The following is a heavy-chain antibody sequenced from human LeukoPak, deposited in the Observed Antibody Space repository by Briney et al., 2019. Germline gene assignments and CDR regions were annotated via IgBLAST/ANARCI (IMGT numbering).Heavy chain of an antibody. CDR2: ISANNGNT. D-gene: IGHD2-2*01. V-gene: IGHV1-18*01. CDR3: ARVGVVVPSAWFDP. CDR1: GYTFGIFG. Sequence: ASVKVSCKASGYTFGIFGISWVRQAPGQGLEWMGWISANNGNTKYAQKFQGRVTMTTDTSTSRAYMELRSLRSDDTAVYYCARVGVVVPSAWFDPGGQGTLVTVSS. J-gene: IGHJ5*02.